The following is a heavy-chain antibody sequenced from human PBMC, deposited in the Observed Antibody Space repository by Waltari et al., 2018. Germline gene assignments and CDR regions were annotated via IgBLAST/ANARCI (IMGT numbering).Heavy chain of an antibody. V-gene: IGHV4-4*07. CDR2: IYTSGST. CDR3: ARESAIVVVPAALGSFDY. Sequence: QVQLRESGPGLVKPSETLSLTCTVSGGSISSYYWSWIRQPAGKGLEWIGRIYTSGSTNYNPSLKSRVTMSVDTSKNQFSLKLSSVTAADTAVYYCARESAIVVVPAALGSFDYWGQGTLVTVSS. CDR1: GGSISSYY. D-gene: IGHD2-2*01. J-gene: IGHJ4*02.